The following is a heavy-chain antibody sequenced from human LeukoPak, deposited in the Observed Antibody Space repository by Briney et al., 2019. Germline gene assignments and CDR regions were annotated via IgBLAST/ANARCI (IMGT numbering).Heavy chain of an antibody. CDR3: ASIHYYDSSGYYYYFDY. Sequence: PSETLSLTCTVSGGSISSYYWSWIRQPPGKGLEWIGYIYYSGSTNYNPSLKSRVTISVDTSKNQFSLKLSSVTAADTAVYYCASIHYYDSSGYYYYFDYWGQGTLVTVSS. CDR2: IYYSGST. D-gene: IGHD3-22*01. J-gene: IGHJ4*02. V-gene: IGHV4-59*12. CDR1: GGSISSYY.